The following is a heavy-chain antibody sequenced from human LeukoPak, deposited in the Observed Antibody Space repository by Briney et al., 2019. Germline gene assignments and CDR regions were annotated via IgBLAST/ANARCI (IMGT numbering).Heavy chain of an antibody. J-gene: IGHJ4*02. D-gene: IGHD5-18*01. CDR1: GFTFSSYG. CDR3: AKDRGYSYGYPDY. Sequence: PGGSLRLSCAASGFTFSSYGVHWVRQAPGKGLEWVAVISYDGSNKYYADSVKGRFTISRDNSKNTLYLQMNSLRAEDTAVYYCAKDRGYSYGYPDYWGQGTLVTVSS. V-gene: IGHV3-30*18. CDR2: ISYDGSNK.